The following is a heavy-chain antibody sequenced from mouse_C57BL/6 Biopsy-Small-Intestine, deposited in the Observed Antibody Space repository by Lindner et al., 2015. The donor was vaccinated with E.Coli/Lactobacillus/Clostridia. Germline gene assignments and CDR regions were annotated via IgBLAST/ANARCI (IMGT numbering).Heavy chain of an antibody. Sequence: VQLQESGGDLVKPGGSLKLSCAASEFTFSSYGMSWVRQTPDKRLEWVATISSGGSYTYYPDSVKGRFTISRDNAKNTLYLQMSSLKSEDTAMYYCASSSDYWGQGTTLTVSS. CDR3: ASSSDY. CDR1: EFTFSSYG. V-gene: IGHV5-6*01. J-gene: IGHJ2*01. D-gene: IGHD1-1*01. CDR2: ISSGGSYT.